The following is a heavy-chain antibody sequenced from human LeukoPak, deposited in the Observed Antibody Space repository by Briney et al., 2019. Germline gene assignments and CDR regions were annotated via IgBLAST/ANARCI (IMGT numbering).Heavy chain of an antibody. CDR2: IYYSGST. V-gene: IGHV4-59*08. CDR3: ARHRGRFLEWLPIDY. CDR1: GGSISSYY. D-gene: IGHD3-3*01. J-gene: IGHJ4*02. Sequence: SETLSLTCTVSGGSISSYYWSWIRQPPGKGLEWIGYIYYSGSTNYNPSLKSRVTISVDTSKNQFSLKLSSVTAADTAVYYCARHRGRFLEWLPIDYWGQGTQVTVSS.